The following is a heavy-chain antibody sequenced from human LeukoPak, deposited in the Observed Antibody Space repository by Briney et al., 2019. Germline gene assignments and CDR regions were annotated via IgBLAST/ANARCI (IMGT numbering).Heavy chain of an antibody. Sequence: SETLSLTRTVSGGSISSSIYYWGWIRQSPGKGLEWIGSINYSGSTYDNPSLKSRVTISGDTSKKHFSLKLSSVTAADTAVYYCVRHEIGTSGWQGGFDYWGQGTLVTVSS. D-gene: IGHD6-19*01. CDR1: GGSISSSIYY. V-gene: IGHV4-39*01. J-gene: IGHJ4*02. CDR2: INYSGST. CDR3: VRHEIGTSGWQGGFDY.